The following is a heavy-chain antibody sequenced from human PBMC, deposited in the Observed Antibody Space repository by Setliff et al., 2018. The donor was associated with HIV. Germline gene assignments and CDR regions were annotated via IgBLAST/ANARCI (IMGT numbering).Heavy chain of an antibody. CDR2: IIPIFGTP. CDR1: GGTFRGFG. J-gene: IGHJ6*03. D-gene: IGHD5-12*01. V-gene: IGHV1-69*13. Sequence: SVKVFCKASGGTFRGFGISWVVQAPGQGLEWMGQIIPIFGTPRYAQKFQGRVTITADESTSTVYMELSSLRSEDTAVYYCATNPEMATINYYYYYMDVWGKGTTVTVSS. CDR3: ATNPEMATINYYYYYMDV.